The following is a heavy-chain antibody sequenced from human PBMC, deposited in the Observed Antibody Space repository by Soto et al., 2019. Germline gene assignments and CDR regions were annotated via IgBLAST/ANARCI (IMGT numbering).Heavy chain of an antibody. CDR1: GGSFSGYY. CDR3: ARGPTKDCSSTSCPDNWFDP. Sequence: QVQLQQWGAGLLKPSETLSLTCAVYGGSFSGYYWSWIRQPPGKGLEWIGEINHSGSTNYNPSLKSRVTISVDTSKNQFSLKLSSVSAADTAVYYCARGPTKDCSSTSCPDNWFDPWGQGTLVTVSS. J-gene: IGHJ5*02. D-gene: IGHD2-2*01. V-gene: IGHV4-34*01. CDR2: INHSGST.